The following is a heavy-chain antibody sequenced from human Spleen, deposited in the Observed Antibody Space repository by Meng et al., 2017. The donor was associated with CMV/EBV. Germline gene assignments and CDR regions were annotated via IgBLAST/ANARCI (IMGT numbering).Heavy chain of an antibody. CDR2: TYYRSKWYN. Sequence: QVQLQQAGPGLGKPSQTLSLTCAVSGDSGSNNIAAWNWIRQSPSRGLEWLGRTYYRSKWYNDYAVSVKNRMTINPDTSKNQFSLQLNSVTPEDTAVYYCVRDQLGLDYWGQGTLVTVSS. CDR3: VRDQLGLDY. D-gene: IGHD1-1*01. CDR1: GDSGSNNIAA. V-gene: IGHV6-1*01. J-gene: IGHJ4*02.